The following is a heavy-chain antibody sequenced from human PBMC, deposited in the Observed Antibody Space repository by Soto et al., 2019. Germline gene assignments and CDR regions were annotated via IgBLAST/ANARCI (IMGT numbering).Heavy chain of an antibody. J-gene: IGHJ6*02. CDR3: ARVTIPDYYGMDV. CDR1: GYSVTSYW. CDR2: IDPSDSYT. V-gene: IGHV5-10-1*01. Sequence: GEALKISCKGSGYSVTSYWISWVRQMPGKGLEWMGRIDPSDSYTNYSPSFQGHVTISADKSISTAYLQWSSLKASDTAMYYCARVTIPDYYGMDVWGQGTTVTVSS. D-gene: IGHD3-9*01.